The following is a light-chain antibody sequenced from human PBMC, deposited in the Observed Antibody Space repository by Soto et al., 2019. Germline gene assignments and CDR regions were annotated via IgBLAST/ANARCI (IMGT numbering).Light chain of an antibody. V-gene: IGLV3-21*04. J-gene: IGLJ2*01. CDR3: QVWDSSRNHVI. CDR2: YDS. CDR1: NIGSKS. Sequence: SYELTQAPSVSVAPGKTARITCGGNNIGSKSVHWYQQKSVQAPVLVIFYDSDRPSGIPERFSGSNSGNTATLIINRVEAGDEADYYCQVWDSSRNHVIFGGGTKVTVL.